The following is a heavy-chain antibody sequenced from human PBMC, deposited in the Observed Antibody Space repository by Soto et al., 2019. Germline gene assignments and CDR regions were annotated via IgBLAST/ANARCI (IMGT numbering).Heavy chain of an antibody. Sequence: QVQLVQSGAEVKKPGASVKVSCKASGYTFTSYGISWVRHAPGQGLEWMGWISAYNGNTNYAQKLQGRVTMTTDTSTSTAYMELRSLRSDDTAVYYCARTPYYDFWSGYPRAFDIWGQGTMVTVSS. V-gene: IGHV1-18*01. J-gene: IGHJ3*02. D-gene: IGHD3-3*01. CDR2: ISAYNGNT. CDR1: GYTFTSYG. CDR3: ARTPYYDFWSGYPRAFDI.